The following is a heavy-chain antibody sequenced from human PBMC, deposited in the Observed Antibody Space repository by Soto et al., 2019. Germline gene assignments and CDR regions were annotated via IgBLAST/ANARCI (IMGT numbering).Heavy chain of an antibody. V-gene: IGHV1-3*01. CDR3: ARRSVIAVAGMGFDY. J-gene: IGHJ4*02. CDR1: GFTLPSYA. CDR2: INAGNGNT. Sequence: ASVKVSCKGSGFTLPSYAMHWVRQAPGQRLEWMGWINAGNGNTKYSQKFQGRVTITRDTSASTAYMELSSLRSEDTAVYYCARRSVIAVAGMGFDYWGQGALVTVSS. D-gene: IGHD6-19*01.